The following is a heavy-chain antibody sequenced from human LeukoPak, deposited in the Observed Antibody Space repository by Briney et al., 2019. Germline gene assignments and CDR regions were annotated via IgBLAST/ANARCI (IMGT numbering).Heavy chain of an antibody. CDR2: VYYGGST. CDR1: GGSINSSNYC. V-gene: IGHV4-39*01. Sequence: SETLSPTCSVSGGSINSSNYCWGWIRQPPGKGLEWIANVYYGGSTYYNPSLKSRITISLDTSKNQFSLKLSSVTAADTAVYYCARRTYYHTSGYPHYFDYWGQGTLVTVSS. J-gene: IGHJ4*02. CDR3: ARRTYYHTSGYPHYFDY. D-gene: IGHD3-22*01.